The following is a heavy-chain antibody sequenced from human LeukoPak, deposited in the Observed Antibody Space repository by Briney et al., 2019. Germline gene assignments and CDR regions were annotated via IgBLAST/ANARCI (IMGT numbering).Heavy chain of an antibody. Sequence: GGSLRLSCAASGFTFSSYAMSWVRQAPGKGLEWLSYISGGRSTIYYADSVKGRFTISRDNAKNSLYLQMNSLRVEDTAVYYCARGSGVSYFDSWGQGTLVTVSS. J-gene: IGHJ4*02. V-gene: IGHV3-48*01. CDR3: ARGSGVSYFDS. CDR1: GFTFSSYA. D-gene: IGHD2-8*01. CDR2: ISGGRSTI.